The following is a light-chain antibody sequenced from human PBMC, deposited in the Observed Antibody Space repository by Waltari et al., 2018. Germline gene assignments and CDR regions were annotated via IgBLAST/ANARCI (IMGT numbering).Light chain of an antibody. CDR1: DPNLYPHL. CDR3: ATWDGSVNGDWV. V-gene: IGLV1-44*01. J-gene: IGLJ3*02. Sequence: QSVLSPPPSPPGTPAHRLTPPPSGPDPNLYPHLVHWYQQPPGAAPPLLIYRNNQRPSGVPDRFSGSKSGTSASLAISGLRSEDEALYYCATWDGSVNGDWVFGGGTKLTVL. CDR2: RNN.